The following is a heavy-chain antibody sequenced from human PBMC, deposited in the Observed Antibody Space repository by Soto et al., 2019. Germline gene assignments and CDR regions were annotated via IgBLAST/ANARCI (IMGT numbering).Heavy chain of an antibody. CDR2: IKQDGSEE. D-gene: IGHD3-22*01. CDR1: TFTFASYW. V-gene: IGHV3-7*03. J-gene: IGHJ4*02. Sequence: EMQLVESGGGLVQPGGSLRLSCAASTFTFASYWMSWVRRAPGKGLEWGANIKQDGSEEYYVDSVKGRFTISRDNAKTSVYLQMSSLRAEDTAVYYCARVGGSIVGVFEYWGQGNLVTVSS. CDR3: ARVGGSIVGVFEY.